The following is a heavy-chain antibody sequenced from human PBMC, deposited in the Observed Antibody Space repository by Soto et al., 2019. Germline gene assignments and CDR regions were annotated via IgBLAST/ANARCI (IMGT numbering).Heavy chain of an antibody. CDR1: GFTFSSYS. CDR3: AREHNWNAVDI. CDR2: ISSSSSYI. J-gene: IGHJ3*02. D-gene: IGHD1-20*01. Sequence: PGGSLRLSCAASGFTFSSYSMNWVRQAPGKGLEWVSSISSSSSYIYYADSVKGRFTISRDNAKNSLYLQMSSLRAEDTAVYYCAREHNWNAVDIWGQGTMVTVSS. V-gene: IGHV3-21*01.